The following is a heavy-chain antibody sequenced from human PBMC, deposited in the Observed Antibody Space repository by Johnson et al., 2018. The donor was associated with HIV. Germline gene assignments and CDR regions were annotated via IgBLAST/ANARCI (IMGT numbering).Heavy chain of an antibody. CDR2: ISFAGITK. CDR3: AKGSGFYAAFDI. D-gene: IGHD3-22*01. V-gene: IGHV3-30*18. J-gene: IGHJ3*02. Sequence: QVQLVESGGGVVQPGRSLSLSCAASGFTFSNYGMHWVRQAPGKGLEWVAGISFAGITKYYGNSVKGRFTISRDNSNNTLSLQMNSLRAEDTALYYCAKGSGFYAAFDIWGQGTMVTVSS. CDR1: GFTFSNYG.